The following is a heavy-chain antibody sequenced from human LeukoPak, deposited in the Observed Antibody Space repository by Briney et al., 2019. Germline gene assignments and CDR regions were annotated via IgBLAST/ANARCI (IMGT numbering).Heavy chain of an antibody. CDR2: ISSSSSTI. Sequence: GGSLRLSCAASGFTFSSYSMNWVRQAPGKGLEWVSYISSSSSTIYYADSVKGRFTISRDNAKNSLYLQMDSLRAEDTAVYYCAELGITMIGGVWGKGTTVTISS. CDR3: AELGITMIGGV. CDR1: GFTFSSYS. D-gene: IGHD3-10*02. J-gene: IGHJ6*04. V-gene: IGHV3-48*04.